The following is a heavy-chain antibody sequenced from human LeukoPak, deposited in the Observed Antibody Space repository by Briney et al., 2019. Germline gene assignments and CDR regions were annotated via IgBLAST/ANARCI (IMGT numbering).Heavy chain of an antibody. CDR3: ARDDDSSGRGEN. Sequence: SVKVSCKASGGTFSSYAISWVRQAPGQGLEWMGDIIPISGTTNYAQKFQGRVTITTDESTSTAYMELSSLTSEDTAVFYCARDDDSSGRGENWGQGTLVTVSS. CDR1: GGTFSSYA. V-gene: IGHV1-69*05. D-gene: IGHD3-22*01. CDR2: IIPISGTT. J-gene: IGHJ4*02.